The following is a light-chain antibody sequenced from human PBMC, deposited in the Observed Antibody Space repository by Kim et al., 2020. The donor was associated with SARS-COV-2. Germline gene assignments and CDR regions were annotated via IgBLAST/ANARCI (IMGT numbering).Light chain of an antibody. J-gene: IGLJ2*01. Sequence: SYELTQPLSVSVALGQTARITCGGNNIGSKTVHWYQQKPGQAPLLVIYRNNNRPSGIPERFSGSNSGNTAPLTISSAQAGDEADYYCQVWDSSTYVVFGG. CDR1: NIGSKT. V-gene: IGLV3-9*01. CDR3: QVWDSSTYVV. CDR2: RNN.